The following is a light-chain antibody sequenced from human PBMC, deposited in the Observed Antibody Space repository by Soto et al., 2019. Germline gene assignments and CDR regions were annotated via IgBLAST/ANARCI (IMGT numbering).Light chain of an antibody. CDR2: DAS. Sequence: DIQMTQSPSTLSASVGDRVTITCRAGQSISSWLAWYQQKPGKAPKLLIYDASRLESGVPSRFSGSGSGTEFTLTISSLQPDDFATYYCQQYNTYPYTFGQGTKVDIK. V-gene: IGKV1-5*01. J-gene: IGKJ2*01. CDR1: QSISSW. CDR3: QQYNTYPYT.